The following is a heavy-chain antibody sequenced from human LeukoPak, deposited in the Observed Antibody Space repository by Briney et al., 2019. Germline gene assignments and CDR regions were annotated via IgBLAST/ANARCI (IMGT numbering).Heavy chain of an antibody. D-gene: IGHD4-11*01. J-gene: IGHJ4*02. CDR2: IYTSGST. CDR1: GGSVSGGLYF. V-gene: IGHV4-61*02. CDR3: ARDHHVRRMTTIFDY. Sequence: PSQTLSLTRTVSGGSVSGGLYFWSWIRQPAGKALEWLGRIYTSGSTNYNPSLKSRVTISVDTSKNQFSLKLSSVTAADTAVYYCARDHHVRRMTTIFDYWGQGTLVTVSS.